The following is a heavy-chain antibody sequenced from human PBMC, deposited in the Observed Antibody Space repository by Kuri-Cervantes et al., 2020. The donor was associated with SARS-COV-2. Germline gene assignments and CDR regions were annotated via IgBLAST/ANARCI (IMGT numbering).Heavy chain of an antibody. CDR1: GGSISSYY. D-gene: IGHD6-19*01. V-gene: IGHV4-59*01. CDR2: IYYSGST. CDR3: ARVQVISVAHYFDS. J-gene: IGHJ4*02. Sequence: GSLRLSCTVSGGSISSYYWSWIRQPPGKGLEWIGYIYYSGSTNYNPSLKSRVTISVDTSKNQFSLRLTSVTAADTAVYYCARVQVISVAHYFDSWGQGTLVTVSS.